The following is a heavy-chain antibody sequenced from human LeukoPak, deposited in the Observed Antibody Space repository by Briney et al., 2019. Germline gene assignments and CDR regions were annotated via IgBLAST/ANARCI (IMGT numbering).Heavy chain of an antibody. CDR1: GASIKSGDHY. Sequence: SETLSLTCTVSGASIKSGDHYWSWIRQPPGKGLEWIGYIYFSGSLSYSPSLKSRLTISVDTSKNQFSLKLNSVTAADTAIYYCARGVGGSDLYSFDYWGQGALVTVSS. CDR3: ARGVGGSDLYSFDY. J-gene: IGHJ4*02. V-gene: IGHV4-30-4*01. CDR2: IYFSGSL. D-gene: IGHD2-21*01.